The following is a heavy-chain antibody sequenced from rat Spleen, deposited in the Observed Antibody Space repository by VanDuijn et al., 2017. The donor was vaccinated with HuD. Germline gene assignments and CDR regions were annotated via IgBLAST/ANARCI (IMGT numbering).Heavy chain of an antibody. Sequence: EVQLVESGGDLVQPGRSLKLSCVASGFTFSDYNMAWVRQAPKKGLEWVATISYDGSSTYYRDSVKGRFTISRDNAKSTLYLQMDSLRSEDTATYYCARRGNSVYWNFDFWGPGTMVTVSS. V-gene: IGHV5-7*01. D-gene: IGHD4-4*01. CDR2: ISYDGSST. CDR1: GFTFSDYN. CDR3: ARRGNSVYWNFDF. J-gene: IGHJ1*01.